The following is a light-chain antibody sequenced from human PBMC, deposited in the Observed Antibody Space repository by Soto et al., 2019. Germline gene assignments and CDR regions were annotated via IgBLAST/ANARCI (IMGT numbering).Light chain of an antibody. CDR2: WAS. J-gene: IGKJ1*01. CDR1: QSIFYSSNNHSY. V-gene: IGKV4-1*01. CDR3: HQYYSPPWT. Sequence: DIVMTQSPDSLAASLGERATISCKSSQSIFYSSNNHSYLAWYQQKSGQPPHLLIYWASTRESGVPDRFSGSGSGTDFTRTINSLQAEDVAVYYGHQYYSPPWTFGQGTTVEIK.